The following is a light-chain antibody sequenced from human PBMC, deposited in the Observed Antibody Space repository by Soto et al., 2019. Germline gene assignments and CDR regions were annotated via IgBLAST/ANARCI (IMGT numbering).Light chain of an antibody. CDR3: QQYGTSEIL. CDR2: GAS. J-gene: IGKJ5*01. Sequence: EIVFTQSPSSLSLSPGKRATLSCRASQSVDSYLVWHQQKPGQAPRLLIYGASSRATCIPDRYSASGSGTDFTLTISRLEGEDFAVFFCQQYGTSEILFGQGTRLEI. V-gene: IGKV3-20*01. CDR1: QSVDSY.